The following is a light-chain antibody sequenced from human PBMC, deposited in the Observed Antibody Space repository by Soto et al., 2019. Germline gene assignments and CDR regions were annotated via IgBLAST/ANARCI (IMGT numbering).Light chain of an antibody. CDR3: QQYASNVAT. Sequence: DIQMTQSPSSLSASVGDRVTITCRASQDILNYLAWFQQKPGKAPKSLIYGASSLHSGVPSRFSGSGFGTDFSLTISSLQPEDFATYYCQQYASNVATFGLGTTLEV. J-gene: IGKJ2*01. CDR2: GAS. CDR1: QDILNY. V-gene: IGKV1-16*01.